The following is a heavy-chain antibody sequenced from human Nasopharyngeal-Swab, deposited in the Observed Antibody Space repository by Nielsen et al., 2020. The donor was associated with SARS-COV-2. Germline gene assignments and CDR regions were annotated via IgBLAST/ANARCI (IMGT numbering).Heavy chain of an antibody. CDR1: GGTSSSYA. J-gene: IGHJ6*03. V-gene: IGHV1-69*13. D-gene: IGHD4/OR15-4a*01. CDR3: ARDDAYQEVLTPGFYDMDV. CDR2: ILPIFGTS. Sequence: SVKVSCKPSGGTSSSYAFSWVRQAPGQGLEWMGGILPIFGTSNYAQKFQGRVTITADESTRTVYMELSSLSSEDTAIYYCARDDAYQEVLTPGFYDMDVWGGGTTVTVAS.